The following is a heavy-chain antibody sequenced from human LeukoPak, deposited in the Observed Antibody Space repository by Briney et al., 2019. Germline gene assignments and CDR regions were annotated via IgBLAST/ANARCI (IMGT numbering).Heavy chain of an antibody. CDR1: GCTFTGYY. CDR2: INPNSGGT. CDR3: AREGYGSGSYYGYYYYMDV. V-gene: IGHV1-2*02. J-gene: IGHJ6*03. D-gene: IGHD3-10*01. Sequence: ASVKVSCKASGCTFTGYYMHWVRQAPGQGLEWMGWINPNSGGTNYAQKFQGRVTMTRDTSTSTVYMELSSLRSEDTAVYYCAREGYGSGSYYGYYYYMDVWGKGTTVTISS.